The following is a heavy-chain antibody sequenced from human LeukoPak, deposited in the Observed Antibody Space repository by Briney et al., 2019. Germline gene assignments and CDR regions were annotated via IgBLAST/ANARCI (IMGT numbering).Heavy chain of an antibody. V-gene: IGHV4-59*08. CDR3: ASGKAAAEYFQH. CDR2: IYYSGST. D-gene: IGHD6-13*01. CDR1: GGSISSYY. J-gene: IGHJ1*01. Sequence: SSETLSLTCTVSGGSISSYYWSWIRQPPGKGLEWIGYIYYSGSTNYNPSLKSRVTISVDTSKNQFSLKLCSVTAADTAVYYCASGKAAAEYFQHWGQGTLVTVSS.